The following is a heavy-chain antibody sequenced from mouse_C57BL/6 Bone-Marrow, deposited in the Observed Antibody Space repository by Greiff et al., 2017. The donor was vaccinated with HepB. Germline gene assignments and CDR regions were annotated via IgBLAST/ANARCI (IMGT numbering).Heavy chain of an antibody. CDR1: GYTFTSYW. D-gene: IGHD3-2*02. CDR3: ARWIGQLRRWFAY. J-gene: IGHJ3*01. V-gene: IGHV1-55*01. Sequence: QVQLQQPGAELVKPGASVKMSCKAFGYTFTSYWITWVKQRPGQGPEWIGDIYPGSGSTNYNEKFKSKATLTVDTSSSTANMQLSSLTSEDSAVYYCARWIGQLRRWFAYWGQGTLVTVSA. CDR2: IYPGSGST.